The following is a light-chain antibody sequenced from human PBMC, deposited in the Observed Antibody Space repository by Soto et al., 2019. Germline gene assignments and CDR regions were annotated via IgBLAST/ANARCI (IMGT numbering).Light chain of an antibody. V-gene: IGKV3-11*01. J-gene: IGKJ4*01. CDR1: QSLGTY. CDR3: QQRRDWPLT. CDR2: DAS. Sequence: EIVLTQSPATLSLSPGESATLSCRASQSLGTYLVWFQQKPGQAPRLLIYDASSRATGVPARFSGGGSGTDFTLTISSLEPEDFAVYYCQQRRDWPLTFGGGTTVDIK.